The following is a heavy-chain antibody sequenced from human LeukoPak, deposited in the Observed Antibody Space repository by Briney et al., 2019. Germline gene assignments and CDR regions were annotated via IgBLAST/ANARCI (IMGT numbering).Heavy chain of an antibody. Sequence: GASVKVSCKASGYTFTSYGISWVRQAPGQGPEWMGWISAYNGNTNYAQKLQGRVTMTTDTSTSTAYMELRSLRSDDTAVYYCARDQPQDPTSQYQLLGWFDPWGQGTLVTVSS. V-gene: IGHV1-18*01. CDR2: ISAYNGNT. D-gene: IGHD2-2*01. CDR3: ARDQPQDPTSQYQLLGWFDP. J-gene: IGHJ5*02. CDR1: GYTFTSYG.